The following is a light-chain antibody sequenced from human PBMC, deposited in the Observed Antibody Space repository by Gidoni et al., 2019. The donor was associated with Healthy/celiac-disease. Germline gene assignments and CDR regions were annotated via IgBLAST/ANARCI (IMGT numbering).Light chain of an antibody. V-gene: IGKV3-11*01. CDR3: QQRSNWTPWT. Sequence: EIVFTQSPATLSLSPGERATLSCRASQSVSSYLAWYQQKPGHAPRLFIYDASNRATGIPARFRGSGSETDFTLTISSLEPEDFEVYYCQQRSNWTPWTSGQGTKVEIK. CDR1: QSVSSY. J-gene: IGKJ1*01. CDR2: DAS.